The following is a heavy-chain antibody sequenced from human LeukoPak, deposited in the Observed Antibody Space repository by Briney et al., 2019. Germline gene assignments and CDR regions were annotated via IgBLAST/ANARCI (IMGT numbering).Heavy chain of an antibody. J-gene: IGHJ5*02. Sequence: GESLKISCKGSGYSFTSYWIGWVRQMPGKGLEWMGIIYPGDSDTRYGLSFQGQVTIPADKSISTAYLQWSSLKASDTAMYYCATWSSGWYRNWFDPWGQGTLVTVSS. D-gene: IGHD6-19*01. CDR3: ATWSSGWYRNWFDP. V-gene: IGHV5-51*01. CDR2: IYPGDSDT. CDR1: GYSFTSYW.